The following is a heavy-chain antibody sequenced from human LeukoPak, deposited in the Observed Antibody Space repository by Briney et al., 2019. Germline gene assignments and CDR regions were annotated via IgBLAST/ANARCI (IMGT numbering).Heavy chain of an antibody. J-gene: IGHJ4*02. Sequence: PGGSLRLSCEASGFTFSGYSMSWVRQAPAKGLEWVSSINAFGARTYYADAVKGRFTISRDNSKNTLYLQMNSLRAEDTALYYCAKVALGYCSGSSCYYFDYGGQGTLVTVSS. D-gene: IGHD2-15*01. CDR3: AKVALGYCSGSSCYYFDY. CDR1: GFTFSGYS. CDR2: INAFGART. V-gene: IGHV3-23*01.